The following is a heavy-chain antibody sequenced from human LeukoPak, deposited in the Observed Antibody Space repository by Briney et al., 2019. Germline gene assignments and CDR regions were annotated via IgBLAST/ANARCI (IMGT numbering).Heavy chain of an antibody. Sequence: QPGGSLRLSCAASGFTFSNYWMHWVRQAPGKGLVWVSRVSGDGSATNYADSVKGRFTISRDNAKNTLYLRMNSLRPEDTAVYYCARNHYGSVDYWGQGTLVTVSS. CDR1: GFTFSNYW. D-gene: IGHD3-10*01. CDR3: ARNHYGSVDY. CDR2: VSGDGSAT. J-gene: IGHJ4*02. V-gene: IGHV3-74*01.